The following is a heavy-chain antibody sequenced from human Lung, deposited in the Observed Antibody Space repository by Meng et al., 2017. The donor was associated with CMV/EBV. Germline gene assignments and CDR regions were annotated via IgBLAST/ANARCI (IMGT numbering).Heavy chain of an antibody. CDR3: ARSSGWLTPGGYGMDV. CDR1: GFTFSSYE. CDR2: ISTSGTTI. J-gene: IGHJ6*02. D-gene: IGHD2-15*01. V-gene: IGHV3-48*03. Sequence: GESLKISCAASGFTFSSYEMNWVRQAPGKGLEWVAYISTSGTTIYYADSVRGRFTISRDNAKNSLFLQMNSLRAEDTAVYYCARSSGWLTPGGYGMDVWGQEXTVTVSS.